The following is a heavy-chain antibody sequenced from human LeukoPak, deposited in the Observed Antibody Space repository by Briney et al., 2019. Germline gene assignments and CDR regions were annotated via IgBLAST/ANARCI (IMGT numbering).Heavy chain of an antibody. Sequence: KPSGTLSLTCAVSGGSISSSNWWSWVRQPPGKGLEWIGEIYHSGSTNYNPSLKSRVTISVDTSKNQFSLKLSSVTAADTAVYYCARDGYSYGSQAGAFDIWGQGTTVTVSS. CDR1: GGSISSSNW. CDR3: ARDGYSYGSQAGAFDI. D-gene: IGHD5-18*01. CDR2: IYHSGST. V-gene: IGHV4-4*02. J-gene: IGHJ3*02.